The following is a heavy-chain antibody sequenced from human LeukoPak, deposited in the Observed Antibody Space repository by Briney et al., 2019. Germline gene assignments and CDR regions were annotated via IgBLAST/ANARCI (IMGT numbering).Heavy chain of an antibody. D-gene: IGHD3-22*01. CDR2: IYYSGST. V-gene: IGHV4-30-4*08. Sequence: LRLSCAASGFTFSSYAMSWVRQPPGKGLEWIGYIYYSGSTYYNPSLKSRVTISVDTSKNQFSLKLSSVTAADTAVYYCARDLHDSSGYWAFDIWGQGTMVTVSS. J-gene: IGHJ3*02. CDR1: GFTFSSYA. CDR3: ARDLHDSSGYWAFDI.